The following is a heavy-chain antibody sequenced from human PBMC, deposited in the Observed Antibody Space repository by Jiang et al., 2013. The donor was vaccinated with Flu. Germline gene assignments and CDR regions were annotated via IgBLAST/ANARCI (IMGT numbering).Heavy chain of an antibody. J-gene: IGHJ3*02. CDR2: IYYSGST. D-gene: IGHD3-16*01. CDR3: ARVTGGDADAFDI. Sequence: GPGLVKPSETLSLTCTVSGGSISSYYWSWIRQPPGKGLEWIGYIYYSGSTDYNPSLKSRVTISVDTSKNQFSLKLSSVTAADTAVYYCARVTGGDADAFDIWGQG. V-gene: IGHV4-59*01. CDR1: GGSISSYY.